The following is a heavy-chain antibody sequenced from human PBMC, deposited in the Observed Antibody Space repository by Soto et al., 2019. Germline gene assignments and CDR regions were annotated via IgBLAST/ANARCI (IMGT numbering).Heavy chain of an antibody. CDR1: GYTFTGYY. CDR2: INPNSGGT. J-gene: IGHJ4*02. CDR3: ALYSGWSLRGYYFDY. D-gene: IGHD6-19*01. Sequence: ASVKVSCKASGYTFTGYYMHWVRQAPGQGLEWMGWINPNSGGTNYAQKFQGWVTMTRDTSISTAYMELSRLRSDDTAVYYCALYSGWSLRGYYFDYWGQGTLVTVSS. V-gene: IGHV1-2*04.